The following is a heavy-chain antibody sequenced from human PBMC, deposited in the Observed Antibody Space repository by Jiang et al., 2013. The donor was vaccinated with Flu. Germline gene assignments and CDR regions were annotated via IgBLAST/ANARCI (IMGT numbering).Heavy chain of an antibody. CDR2: IYYSGST. CDR3: ARVGAAAAGTGWFDP. D-gene: IGHD6-13*01. Sequence: GSGLVKPSQTLSLTCTVSGGSISSGGYYWSWIRQHPGKGLEWIGYIYYSGSTYYNPSLKSLVTISVDTSKNQFSLKLSSVTAADTAVYYCARVGAAAAGTGWFDPWGQGTLVTVSS. J-gene: IGHJ5*02. CDR1: GGSISSGGYY. V-gene: IGHV4-31*01.